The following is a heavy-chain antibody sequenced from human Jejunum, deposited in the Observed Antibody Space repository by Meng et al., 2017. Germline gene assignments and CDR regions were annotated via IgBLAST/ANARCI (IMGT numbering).Heavy chain of an antibody. CDR3: TKDGGWLPVN. D-gene: IGHD5-12*01. CDR2: ITKSGDTT. Sequence: GGSLRLSCAASGFTFSNSAMSWVRQAPGKGLQWVSGITKSGDTTYYADSVKGRFTISRDNSKNTLDLQMNSLRAEDTAIYFCTKDGGWLPVNWGQGTLVTVSS. J-gene: IGHJ4*02. V-gene: IGHV3-23*01. CDR1: GFTFSNSA.